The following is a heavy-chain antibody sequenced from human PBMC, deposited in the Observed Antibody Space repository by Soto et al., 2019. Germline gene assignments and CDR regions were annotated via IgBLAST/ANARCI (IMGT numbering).Heavy chain of an antibody. CDR2: IYYSGNT. Sequence: SETLSLTCTVSGGSISNYYLSWIRQPPGKGLEWIGYIYYSGNTNYNPSLKSRVTISVDTSKNQFSLKLSSVTAADTAVYYCARTRRSGYYPIGIDYWGQGTLVTVSS. CDR3: ARTRRSGYYPIGIDY. D-gene: IGHD3-22*01. V-gene: IGHV4-59*08. J-gene: IGHJ4*02. CDR1: GGSISNYY.